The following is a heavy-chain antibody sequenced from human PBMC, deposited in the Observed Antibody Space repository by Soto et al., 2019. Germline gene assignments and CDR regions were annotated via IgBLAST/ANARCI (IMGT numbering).Heavy chain of an antibody. Sequence: QVQLVESGGGVVQPGRSLRLSCAASGFTFSSYGMHWVRQAPGKGLEWVAVIWYDGSNKYYADSVKGRFTISRDNSKNTLYLQMNSLRAEDTAAYYCARERGHYGSGTVGGMDVWGQGTTVTVSS. CDR2: IWYDGSNK. D-gene: IGHD3-10*01. V-gene: IGHV3-33*01. J-gene: IGHJ6*02. CDR1: GFTFSSYG. CDR3: ARERGHYGSGTVGGMDV.